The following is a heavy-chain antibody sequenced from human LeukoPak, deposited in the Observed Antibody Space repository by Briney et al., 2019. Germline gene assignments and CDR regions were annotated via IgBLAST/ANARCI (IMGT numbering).Heavy chain of an antibody. CDR2: INPSGGST. Sequence: GASVKVSCKASGYTFTSYYMHWVRQAPGQGLEWMGIINPSGGSTSYAQKFQGRVTMTRDTSTSTVYMELSSLRSEDTAVYYCARENKGRSATVVPIGFDYWGQGTLVTVSS. D-gene: IGHD4-23*01. CDR3: ARENKGRSATVVPIGFDY. CDR1: GYTFTSYY. J-gene: IGHJ4*02. V-gene: IGHV1-46*01.